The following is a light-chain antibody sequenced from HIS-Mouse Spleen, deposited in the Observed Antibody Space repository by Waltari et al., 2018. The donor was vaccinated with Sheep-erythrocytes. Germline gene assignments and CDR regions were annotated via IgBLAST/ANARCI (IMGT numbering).Light chain of an antibody. CDR3: CSYAGSSTPWV. CDR2: EGS. J-gene: IGLJ3*02. V-gene: IGLV2-23*01. CDR1: SSNVGSYHL. Sequence: QSALTQPAPASGLPGPSLTLSCSGTSSNVGSYHLVPWYQQHPAKAPKLMIYEGSKRPSGVSNRFSGSKSGNTASLTISGLQAEDEADYYCCSYAGSSTPWVFGGGTKLTVL.